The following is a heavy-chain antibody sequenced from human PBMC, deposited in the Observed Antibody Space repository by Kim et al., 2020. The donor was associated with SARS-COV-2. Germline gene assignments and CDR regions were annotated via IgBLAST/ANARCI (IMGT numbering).Heavy chain of an antibody. CDR1: GGSISSSSYY. CDR3: ARHDYGDYGPFDY. Sequence: SETLSLTCTVSGGSISSSSYYWGWIRQPPGKGLEWIGSIYYSGSTYYNPFLRGRVTISVDTSKNQCSLKLSSVTAADTAVYYCARHDYGDYGPFDYWGQGTLVTVSS. D-gene: IGHD4-17*01. CDR2: IYYSGST. V-gene: IGHV4-39*01. J-gene: IGHJ4*02.